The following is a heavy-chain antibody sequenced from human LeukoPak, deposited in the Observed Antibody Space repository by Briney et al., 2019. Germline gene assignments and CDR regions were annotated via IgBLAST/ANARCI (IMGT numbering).Heavy chain of an antibody. CDR3: AQAQGDILTGYYY. Sequence: GGSLRLSCAAPGFTFSSYVMIWVRQAPGKGLEWVSGISGSGGSTYYADSVKGRFTISRDNSKNTLYLQMNSLRAEDTAVYYCAQAQGDILTGYYYWGQGSLVTVSS. CDR1: GFTFSSYV. D-gene: IGHD3-9*01. J-gene: IGHJ4*02. V-gene: IGHV3-23*01. CDR2: ISGSGGST.